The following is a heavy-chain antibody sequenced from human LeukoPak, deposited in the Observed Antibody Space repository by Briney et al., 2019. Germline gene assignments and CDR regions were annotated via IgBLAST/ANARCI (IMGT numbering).Heavy chain of an antibody. CDR1: AYTLTSYA. V-gene: IGHV1-18*01. CDR3: ARDRIDYGDYVDYYYYGMDV. CDR2: ISAYNGKT. Sequence: ASVRVSCKASAYTLTSYAVSWVRQAPGQGLEWMGWISAYNGKTKYAQKLQGRVTMTTETSTSTAYMELSSLRSDDTAVYYCARDRIDYGDYVDYYYYGMDVWGQETTVTVSS. J-gene: IGHJ6*02. D-gene: IGHD4-17*01.